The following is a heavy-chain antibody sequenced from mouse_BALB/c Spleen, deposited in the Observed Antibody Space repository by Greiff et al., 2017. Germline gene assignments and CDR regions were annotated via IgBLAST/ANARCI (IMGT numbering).Heavy chain of an antibody. V-gene: IGHV5-6-5*01. J-gene: IGHJ1*01. CDR1: GFSFSSYA. CDR3: EKRTTRRYFDV. Sequence: EVQVVESGGGLVKPGGSLKLSCAASGFSFSSYAMSWVRQTPEERLEWVASINSGGSTYYPDGVMGRFTISRKNSRNILYLQMSSLRAEDTAMYYCEKRTTRRYFDVWGAGTTVTVSS. CDR2: INSGGST. D-gene: IGHD2-1*01.